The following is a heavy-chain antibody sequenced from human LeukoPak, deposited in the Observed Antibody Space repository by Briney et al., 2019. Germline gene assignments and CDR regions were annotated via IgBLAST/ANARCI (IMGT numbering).Heavy chain of an antibody. V-gene: IGHV3-15*01. Sequence: GGSLRLSCAASGFTFSDAWMSWVRQAPGKGLEWVGRIKNKNTGETTDYAAPVKGRFTISRDDSKNTLYLQMNSLKSEDTAVYYCTRAIGGGRDPDFDYWGQGTLVTVSS. D-gene: IGHD2-15*01. J-gene: IGHJ4*02. CDR2: IKNKNTGETT. CDR1: GFTFSDAW. CDR3: TRAIGGGRDPDFDY.